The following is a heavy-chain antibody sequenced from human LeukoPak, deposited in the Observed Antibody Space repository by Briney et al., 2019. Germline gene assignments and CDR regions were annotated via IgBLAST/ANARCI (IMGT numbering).Heavy chain of an antibody. Sequence: GGSLRLSCAASGFTVSSNYMSWVRQAPGKGLEWVSVIYSGGSTYYADSVKGRFTISRDNSKDTLYLQMNSLRAEDTAVYYCAREAMVYAPEYYFDYWGQGTLVTVSS. V-gene: IGHV3-66*01. CDR2: IYSGGST. CDR3: AREAMVYAPEYYFDY. D-gene: IGHD2-8*01. CDR1: GFTVSSNY. J-gene: IGHJ4*02.